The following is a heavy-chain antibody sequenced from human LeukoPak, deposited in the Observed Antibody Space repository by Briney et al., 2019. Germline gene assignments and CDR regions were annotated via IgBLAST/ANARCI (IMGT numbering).Heavy chain of an antibody. CDR3: ARGLGIIILPAVDEMSSGYYHFDY. CDR2: IYYSGST. CDR1: GGSISSYY. J-gene: IGHJ4*02. D-gene: IGHD3-22*01. Sequence: SETLSLTCTVSGGSISSYYWGWIRQPPGKGLEWIGSIYYSGSTYYNPSLKSRVTISVDTSKNQFSLKLSSVTAADTAVYYCARGLGIIILPAVDEMSSGYYHFDYWGQGTLVTVSS. V-gene: IGHV4-39*01.